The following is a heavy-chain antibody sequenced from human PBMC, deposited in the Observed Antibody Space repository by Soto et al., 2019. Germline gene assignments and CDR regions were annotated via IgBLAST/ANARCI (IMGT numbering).Heavy chain of an antibody. Sequence: ASVKVSCKASGYTFTSYAMYWVRRAPGQRLEWMGWINAGNGNTKYSQKFQGRVTITRDTSATTAYMELGSLRSEDTAVYYCARDMGFGLSDYWGQGTLVTVSS. V-gene: IGHV1-3*01. CDR1: GYTFTSYA. CDR3: ARDMGFGLSDY. CDR2: INAGNGNT. J-gene: IGHJ4*02. D-gene: IGHD3-10*01.